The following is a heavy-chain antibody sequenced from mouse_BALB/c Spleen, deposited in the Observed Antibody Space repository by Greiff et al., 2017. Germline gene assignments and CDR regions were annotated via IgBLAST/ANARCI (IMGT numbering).Heavy chain of an antibody. Sequence: EVMLVESGGGLVQPGGSLRLSCATSGFTFTDYYMSWVRQPPGKALEWLGFIRNKANGYTTEYSASVKGRFTISRDNSQSILYLQMNTLRAEDSATYYCARDAYDYPYYFDYWGQGTTLTVSS. CDR3: ARDAYDYPYYFDY. V-gene: IGHV7-3*02. D-gene: IGHD2-4*01. J-gene: IGHJ2*01. CDR1: GFTFTDYY. CDR2: IRNKANGYTT.